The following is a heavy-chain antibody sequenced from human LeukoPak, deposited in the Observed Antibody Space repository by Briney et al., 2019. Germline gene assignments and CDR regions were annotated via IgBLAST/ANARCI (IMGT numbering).Heavy chain of an antibody. CDR2: IYYSGST. D-gene: IGHD3-10*01. CDR3: ASGSQYYGSGSYYNV. CDR1: GGSISSYY. Sequence: PSETLSLTCTVSGGSISSYYWSWIRQPPGKGLEWIGYIYYSGSTNYNPSLKSRVTISVDTSKNQFSLKLSSVTAADTAVYYCASGSQYYGSGSYYNVWGQGTLVTISS. V-gene: IGHV4-59*01. J-gene: IGHJ4*02.